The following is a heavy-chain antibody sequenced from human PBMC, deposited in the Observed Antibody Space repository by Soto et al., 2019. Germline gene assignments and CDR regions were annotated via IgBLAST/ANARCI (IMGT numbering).Heavy chain of an antibody. CDR3: AREENCSDGICYSEYFQR. Sequence: SVKVSCKASGYIFTAYSMHWVRQAPGQGLEWMGVVNPSGGSTNYAQKFQGRITMTRDTSTSTVYMDLSSLTSEDTAVYYCAREENCSDGICYSEYFQRWGQGTLVTVSS. CDR2: VNPSGGST. D-gene: IGHD2-15*01. V-gene: IGHV1-46*01. CDR1: GYIFTAYS. J-gene: IGHJ1*01.